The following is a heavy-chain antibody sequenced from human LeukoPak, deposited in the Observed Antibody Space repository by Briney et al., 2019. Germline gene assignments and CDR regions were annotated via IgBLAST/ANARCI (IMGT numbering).Heavy chain of an antibody. D-gene: IGHD6-25*01. CDR2: IYTAGST. V-gene: IGHV3-53*01. CDR1: GFTVSGNY. CDR3: AGGNTWPGLSY. J-gene: IGHJ4*02. Sequence: GGSLRLSCAASGFTVSGNYMSWVRQAPVKGLEWVSVIYTAGSTYNADSVKGRFTISRDKSKNTLYLQMNTLRAEDTAVYFCAGGNTWPGLSYWGQGTLLTVSS.